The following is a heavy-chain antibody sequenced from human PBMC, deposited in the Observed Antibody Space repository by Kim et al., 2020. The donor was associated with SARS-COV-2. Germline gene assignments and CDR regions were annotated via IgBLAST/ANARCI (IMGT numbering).Heavy chain of an antibody. CDR3: ARDLGWGELCYFEY. J-gene: IGHJ4*02. V-gene: IGHV1-2*02. CDR2: INPNSGGN. D-gene: IGHD1-7*01. Sequence: ASVKVSCKASGYTFTGYYMHWVRQAPGQGLEWMGWINPNSGGNNYAQKFQGRVALTRATSISTAYMELSRLRSDNTAVYYCARDLGWGELCYFEYWGQGTLVTVSS. CDR1: GYTFTGYY.